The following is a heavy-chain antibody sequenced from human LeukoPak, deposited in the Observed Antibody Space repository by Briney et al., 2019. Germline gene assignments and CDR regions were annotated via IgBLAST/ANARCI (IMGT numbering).Heavy chain of an antibody. CDR2: IYSGGFT. CDR3: AREQGSGSYSRQGYFDL. J-gene: IGHJ2*01. D-gene: IGHD3-10*01. Sequence: PGGSLRLSCAASGFTVSSNYMSWVRQAPGKGLEWDSIIYSGGFTFYSDSVKGRFSISRGNSKNILYLQMNSLRADDTAVYYCAREQGSGSYSRQGYFDLWGRGTLVTVSS. CDR1: GFTVSSNY. V-gene: IGHV3-53*01.